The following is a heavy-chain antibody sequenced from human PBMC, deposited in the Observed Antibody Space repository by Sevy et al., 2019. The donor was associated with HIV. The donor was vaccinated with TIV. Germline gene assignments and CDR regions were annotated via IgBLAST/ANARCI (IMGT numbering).Heavy chain of an antibody. CDR1: GGSITSLY. Sequence: SETLSLTCTVSGGSITSLYWNWIRQPPGTGLEWIANIYYNGHINYNPSLKSRVTLSLDTSKNQFSLRLSSVTAADTAMYYCAGENAWGRGYSWGQGTLVTDFS. D-gene: IGHD1-26*01. V-gene: IGHV4-59*08. CDR3: AGENAWGRGYS. J-gene: IGHJ4*02. CDR2: IYYNGHI.